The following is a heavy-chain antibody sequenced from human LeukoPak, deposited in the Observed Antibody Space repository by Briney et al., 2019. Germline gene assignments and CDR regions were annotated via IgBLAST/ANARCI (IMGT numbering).Heavy chain of an antibody. D-gene: IGHD6-19*01. Sequence: PSETLSLTCAVYGGPFGGYYWTWIRQPPGKGLEWVGEINHSGSINYNPSLKSRVTISVDRPKKQFSLNLSSVTAADTAVYYCAEGSSARGMFDNWGQGTLVTVSS. J-gene: IGHJ4*02. CDR1: GGPFGGYY. V-gene: IGHV4-34*01. CDR3: AEGSSARGMFDN. CDR2: INHSGSI.